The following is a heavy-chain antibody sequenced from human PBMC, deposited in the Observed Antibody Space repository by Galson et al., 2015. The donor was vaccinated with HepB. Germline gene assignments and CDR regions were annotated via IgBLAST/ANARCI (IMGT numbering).Heavy chain of an antibody. CDR2: TYYRSKWYN. D-gene: IGHD3-3*01. CDR3: ARGVYDFWSGYYTLLY. CDR1: GDSVSSNSAA. Sequence: CAISGDSVSSNSAAWNWIRQSPSRGLEWLGRTYYRSKWYNDYAVSVKSRITINPDTSKNQFSLQLNSVTPEDTAVYYCARGVYDFWSGYYTLLYWGQGTLVTVSS. J-gene: IGHJ4*02. V-gene: IGHV6-1*01.